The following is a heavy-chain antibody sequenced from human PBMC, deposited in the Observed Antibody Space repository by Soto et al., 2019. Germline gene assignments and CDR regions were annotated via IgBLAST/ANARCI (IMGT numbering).Heavy chain of an antibody. V-gene: IGHV1-18*04. J-gene: IGHJ6*02. CDR3: SRYGYSSGWYLGTGMHV. CDR1: GYSFIDYG. Sequence: VQLVQSGAEVKKPGASLKVSFQASGYSFIDYGIAWVRQAPGQGIAWVGWISTYNGNTNYAQKFKGRVTMTTDTSATKAYMEGRRLRSDDTAMYYCSRYGYSSGWYLGTGMHVWGQGPTV. D-gene: IGHD6-19*01. CDR2: ISTYNGNT.